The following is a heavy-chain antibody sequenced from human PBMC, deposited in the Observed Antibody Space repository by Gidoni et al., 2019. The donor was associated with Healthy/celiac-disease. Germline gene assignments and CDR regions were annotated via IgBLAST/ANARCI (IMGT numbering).Heavy chain of an antibody. CDR3: ARGWEDDILTSYYFDY. J-gene: IGHJ4*02. V-gene: IGHV1-8*01. Sequence: QEQLVQSGAEVKKPGASVKVSCKASGDTFTSYDINWVRQATGQGLEWMGWMNPNSGNTGYAQQFQGRVTMTRNTSISTAYMELSSLRSEDTAVYYCARGWEDDILTSYYFDYWGQGTLVTVSS. CDR1: GDTFTSYD. D-gene: IGHD3-9*01. CDR2: MNPNSGNT.